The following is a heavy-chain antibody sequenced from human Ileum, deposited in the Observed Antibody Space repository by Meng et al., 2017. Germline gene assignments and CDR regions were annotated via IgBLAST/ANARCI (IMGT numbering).Heavy chain of an antibody. V-gene: IGHV4-4*07. Sequence: GSLRLSCTVSGGSISSYYWSWIRQPAGKGLEWIGRIYTSGSTNYNPSLKRRVTMSVDTSKNQFSLKLSSVTASDTAVYYCARDGSSWSYYYYGMDVWGQGTTVTVSS. CDR1: GGSISSYY. CDR3: ARDGSSWSYYYYGMDV. CDR2: IYTSGST. J-gene: IGHJ6*02. D-gene: IGHD6-13*01.